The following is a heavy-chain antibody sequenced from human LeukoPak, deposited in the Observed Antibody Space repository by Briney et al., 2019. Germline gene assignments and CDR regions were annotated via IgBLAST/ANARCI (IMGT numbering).Heavy chain of an antibody. V-gene: IGHV3-7*01. D-gene: IGHD1-26*01. CDR1: GFTFSSCW. J-gene: IGHJ3*02. CDR2: IKQDGSEK. CDR3: ARERGGSYHLDDTFDI. Sequence: GGSLRLSCAASGFTFSSCWMSWVRQAPGKGLEWVANIKQDGSEKYYVDSVKGRFTISRDNAKNSLYLQMNSLRAEDTAVYYCARERGGSYHLDDTFDIWGQGTMVTVSS.